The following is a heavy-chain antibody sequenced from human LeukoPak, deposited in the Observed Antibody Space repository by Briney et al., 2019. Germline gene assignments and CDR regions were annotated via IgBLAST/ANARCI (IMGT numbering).Heavy chain of an antibody. J-gene: IGHJ4*02. V-gene: IGHV3-21*01. CDR3: ARDGRWINYYDGSSPV. CDR2: ISSSSNI. Sequence: GGSLSLSCAASGFTFNSFRMNWVRQAPDKGLEWASSISSSSNIYYADSVRGRFTISRDNAKKSLYLQMNSLRAEDTAVYYCARDGRWINYYDGSSPVWGQGTLVTVSS. D-gene: IGHD3-22*01. CDR1: GFTFNSFR.